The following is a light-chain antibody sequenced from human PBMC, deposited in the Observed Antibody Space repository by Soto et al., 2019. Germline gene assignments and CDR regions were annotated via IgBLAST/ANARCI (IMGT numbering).Light chain of an antibody. J-gene: IGKJ4*01. Sequence: ASQSVSSSYLAWXXQKPGXXPXXLMYGASSRATGIPDRLRGSGSGTDFTLTISRMEPEDFAVDDCQQLGSSLTFFGGTKVDIK. CDR1: QSVSSSY. CDR3: QQLGSSLT. V-gene: IGKV3-20*01. CDR2: GAS.